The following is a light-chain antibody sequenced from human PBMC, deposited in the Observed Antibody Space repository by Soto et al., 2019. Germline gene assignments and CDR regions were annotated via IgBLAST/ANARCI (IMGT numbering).Light chain of an antibody. Sequence: QSALTQPRSVSGSPGQSVTISCTGTSSDVGGYNYDSWYQQPPGKAPKLMIYGVSQRPSGVPDRFSGSKSGNTASLTISGLQAEDEADYYCCSYAGSYTFPYVFGTGTKLTVL. J-gene: IGLJ1*01. V-gene: IGLV2-11*01. CDR1: SSDVGGYNY. CDR3: CSYAGSYTFPYV. CDR2: GVS.